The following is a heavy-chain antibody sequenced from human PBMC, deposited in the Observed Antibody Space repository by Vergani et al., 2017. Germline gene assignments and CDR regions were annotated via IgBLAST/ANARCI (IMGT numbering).Heavy chain of an antibody. J-gene: IGHJ5*02. CDR1: GGSFSGYY. D-gene: IGHD6-13*01. CDR2: INHSGST. V-gene: IGHV4-34*01. Sequence: QVQLQQWGAGLLKPSETLSLTCAVYGGSFSGYYWSWIRQPPGKGLEWIGEINHSGSTYYNPSLKSRVTISVDRSKNQFSLKLSSVTAADTAVYYCARFSSRNWFDPWGQGTLVTVSS. CDR3: ARFSSRNWFDP.